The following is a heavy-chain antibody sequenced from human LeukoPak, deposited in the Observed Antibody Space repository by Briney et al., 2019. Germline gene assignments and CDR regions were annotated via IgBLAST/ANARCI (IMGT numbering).Heavy chain of an antibody. D-gene: IGHD1-26*01. CDR1: GFTFSSYA. J-gene: IGHJ4*02. Sequence: GGSLRLSCAASGFTFSSYAMSWVRQVPGKGLEWVSAISGGSTYYADSAKGRFTISRDNSKSTLYLQMNSLRAEDTAVYYCAGPGGAASSDYWGQGTLVTVSS. CDR2: ISGGST. V-gene: IGHV3-23*01. CDR3: AGPGGAASSDY.